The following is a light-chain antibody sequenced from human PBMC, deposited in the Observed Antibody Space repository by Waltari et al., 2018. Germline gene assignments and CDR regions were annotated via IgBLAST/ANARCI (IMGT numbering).Light chain of an antibody. CDR3: QQRGNGLT. J-gene: IGKJ4*01. V-gene: IGKV3-11*01. Sequence: VMTQSPLSLPVTLGQPASISCRASQSVSNYLAWYQQKPGQAPRLLIYDASTRATGTPARFSGSGSGTDFTLTISSLEPEDFAFYYCQQRGNGLTFGGGTKVEIK. CDR2: DAS. CDR1: QSVSNY.